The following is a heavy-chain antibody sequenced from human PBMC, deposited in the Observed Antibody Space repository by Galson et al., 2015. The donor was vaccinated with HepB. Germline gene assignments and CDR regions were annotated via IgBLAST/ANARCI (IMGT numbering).Heavy chain of an antibody. D-gene: IGHD1-1*01. CDR1: GFTFSSFA. J-gene: IGHJ6*02. CDR2: IVVGSGNT. Sequence: SVKVSCKASGFTFSSFAVQWVRQARGQGLEWIGWIVVGSGNTNYAQKFQERVTLTSDMSTSTAYMELSGLRSEDTAVYYCVAYAGWNYYHYYNKDVWGQGTTVTVSS. CDR3: VAYAGWNYYHYYNKDV. V-gene: IGHV1-58*01.